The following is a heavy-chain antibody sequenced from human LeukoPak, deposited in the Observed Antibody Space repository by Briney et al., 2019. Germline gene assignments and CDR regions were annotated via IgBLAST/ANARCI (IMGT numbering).Heavy chain of an antibody. CDR2: ISYDGSNK. D-gene: IGHD2-2*01. J-gene: IGHJ3*02. Sequence: PGRSLRLSCAASGFTFSSYGMHWVRQAPGKGLEWVAVISYDGSNKYYADSVKGRFTISRDNAKNTLYLQMNSLRAEDTAVYYCARDPGGYCSSTSCYDDDAFDIWGQGTMVTVSS. CDR1: GFTFSSYG. CDR3: ARDPGGYCSSTSCYDDDAFDI. V-gene: IGHV3-30*03.